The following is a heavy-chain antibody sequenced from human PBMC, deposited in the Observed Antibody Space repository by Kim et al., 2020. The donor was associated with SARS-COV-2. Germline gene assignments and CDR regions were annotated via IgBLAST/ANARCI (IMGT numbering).Heavy chain of an antibody. Sequence: QKLQGRATITRDTSASTAYMELRGLTSEDTAVYYCARDGTTRNGGYYFDYWGQGALVTVSS. V-gene: IGHV1-3*01. D-gene: IGHD1-1*01. J-gene: IGHJ4*02. CDR3: ARDGTTRNGGYYFDY.